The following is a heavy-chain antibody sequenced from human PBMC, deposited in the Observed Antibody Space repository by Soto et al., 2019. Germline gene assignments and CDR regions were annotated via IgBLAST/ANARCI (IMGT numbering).Heavy chain of an antibody. J-gene: IGHJ4*02. CDR1: GYTFTVYY. CDR3: ARDLVKGGGSAGFDY. Sequence: ASVKGSCKASGYTFTVYYMHWVRQAPGQGLEWMGWINPKSGGTMYPQKFQGRVTMTWDTSISTAYMALTRLRSDDTAVYYCARDLVKGGGSAGFDYWGQGPLVPVSS. D-gene: IGHD1-26*01. V-gene: IGHV1-2*02. CDR2: INPKSGGT.